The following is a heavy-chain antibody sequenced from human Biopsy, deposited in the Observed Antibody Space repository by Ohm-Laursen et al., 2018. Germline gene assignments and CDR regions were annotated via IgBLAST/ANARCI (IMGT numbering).Heavy chain of an antibody. CDR3: AKGHDLRGGAEYFQH. D-gene: IGHD3/OR15-3a*01. Sequence: GASVRVSCKASGYTFTGQYLHWVRQVPGQGLEWMGWINPHSGTTKFAQDFQGRVTMTRDTSITTAYMELRRLRSDDTAVYYCAKGHDLRGGAEYFQHWGQGALVTVSS. CDR2: INPHSGTT. J-gene: IGHJ1*01. CDR1: GYTFTGQY. V-gene: IGHV1-2*02.